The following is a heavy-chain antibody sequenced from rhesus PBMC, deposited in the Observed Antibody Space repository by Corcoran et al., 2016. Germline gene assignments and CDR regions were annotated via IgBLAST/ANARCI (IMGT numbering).Heavy chain of an antibody. V-gene: IGHV4-143*01. D-gene: IGHD2-39*02. Sequence: QVQLQESGPGLVKPSETLSLTCTVSGGSISGSYNWNWIRPSPRKGLEWIGAVYSITARTNYNPSLKSRVTISKDTSKNQFSLRLTSVTAADTAVYYCARQGYTDHLGGLDSWGQGVVVTVSS. J-gene: IGHJ6*01. CDR1: GGSISGSYN. CDR3: ARQGYTDHLGGLDS. CDR2: VYSITART.